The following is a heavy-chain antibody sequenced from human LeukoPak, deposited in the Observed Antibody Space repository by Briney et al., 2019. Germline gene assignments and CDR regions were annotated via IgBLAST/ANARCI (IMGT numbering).Heavy chain of an antibody. CDR1: GFTFSSYA. J-gene: IGHJ3*02. V-gene: IGHV3-23*01. Sequence: GGSLRLSCAASGFTFSSYAMSWVRQAPGKGLEWVSAISGSGGSTYYADSVKGRFTISRDNSKNTLYLQMNSLRAEDTAVYYCAKDQDIVVVTATEDDAFDIWGQGTMVTVSS. D-gene: IGHD2-21*02. CDR2: ISGSGGST. CDR3: AKDQDIVVVTATEDDAFDI.